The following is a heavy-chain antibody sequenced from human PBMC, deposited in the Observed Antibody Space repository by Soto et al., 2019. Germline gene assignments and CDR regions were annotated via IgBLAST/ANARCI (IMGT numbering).Heavy chain of an antibody. V-gene: IGHV1-46*01. CDR1: GYTFTSYY. CDR3: ARDSPGYSSGWYYYGMDV. D-gene: IGHD6-19*01. CDR2: INPSGGST. J-gene: IGHJ6*02. Sequence: ASVKVSCKASGYTFTSYYMHWVRQAPGQGLEWMGIINPSGGSTSYAQKFQGRVTMTRDTSTSTVYMELSSLRSEDTAVYYCARDSPGYSSGWYYYGMDVWGQGTMVTVSS.